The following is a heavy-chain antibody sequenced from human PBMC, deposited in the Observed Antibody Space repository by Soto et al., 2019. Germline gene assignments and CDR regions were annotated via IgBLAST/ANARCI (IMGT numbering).Heavy chain of an antibody. CDR3: ARYYDFWSGDQRQYYFDY. Sequence: ASVKVSCKASGYTFTSYAMHWVRQAPGQRLEWIGWINAGNGNTKYSQKFQGRVTITRDTSASTAYMELSSLRSEDTAVYYCARYYDFWSGDQRQYYFDYWGQGTPVTVS. CDR1: GYTFTSYA. CDR2: INAGNGNT. D-gene: IGHD3-3*01. V-gene: IGHV1-3*01. J-gene: IGHJ4*02.